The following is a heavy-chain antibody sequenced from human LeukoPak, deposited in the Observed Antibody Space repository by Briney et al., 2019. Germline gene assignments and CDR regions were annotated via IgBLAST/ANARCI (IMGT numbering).Heavy chain of an antibody. CDR2: IKQDGSEK. D-gene: IGHD3-3*01. CDR3: ARGDPDISFGVAGEAFDI. J-gene: IGHJ3*02. CDR1: GGSFSGYY. Sequence: ETLSLTCAVYGGSFSGYYWSWIRQPPGKGLEWVANIKQDGSEKYYVDSVKGRFTISRDNAKNSLYLQMNSLRAEDTAVYYCARGDPDISFGVAGEAFDIWGQGTMVTVSS. V-gene: IGHV3-7*01.